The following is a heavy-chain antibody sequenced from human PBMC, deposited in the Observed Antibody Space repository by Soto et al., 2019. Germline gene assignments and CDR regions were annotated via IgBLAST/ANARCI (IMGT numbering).Heavy chain of an antibody. V-gene: IGHV1-2*04. CDR1: GYTFTGYY. D-gene: IGHD6-19*01. CDR2: INPNSGGT. CDR3: ARDLSSGWPDDAFDI. J-gene: IGHJ3*02. Sequence: ASVKVSCKASGYTFTGYYMHWVRQAPGQGLEWMGWINPNSGGTNYAQKFQGWVTMTRDTSISTAYMELSRLRSDDTAVYYCARDLSSGWPDDAFDIWGQGTMVT.